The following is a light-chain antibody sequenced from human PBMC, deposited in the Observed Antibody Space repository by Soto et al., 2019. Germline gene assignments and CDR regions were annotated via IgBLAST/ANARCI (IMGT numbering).Light chain of an antibody. CDR3: HQYHSAPRT. Sequence: DIVMTQSPDSLAVSLGERATINCKSSQSVLYSPNNKNYLAWCQQKPGQPPRLLVYWASTRESGVPDRFSGSGSGTDFTLTISSLQAEDAAVYYCHQYHSAPRTFGQGTKGEIK. CDR2: WAS. J-gene: IGKJ1*01. V-gene: IGKV4-1*01. CDR1: QSVLYSPNNKNY.